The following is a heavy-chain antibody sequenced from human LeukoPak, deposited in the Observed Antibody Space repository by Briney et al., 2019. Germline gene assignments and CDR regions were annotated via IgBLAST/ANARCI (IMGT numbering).Heavy chain of an antibody. J-gene: IGHJ4*02. Sequence: SQTLSLTCAVSGGSISSSSYYWGWIRQPPGKGLEWIGEIYHSGSTNYNPSLKSRVTISVDKSKNQFSLKLSSVTAADTAVYYCARDWAGYSSGWYDYWGQGTLVTVSS. CDR2: IYHSGST. CDR1: GGSISSSSYY. CDR3: ARDWAGYSSGWYDY. D-gene: IGHD6-19*01. V-gene: IGHV4-39*07.